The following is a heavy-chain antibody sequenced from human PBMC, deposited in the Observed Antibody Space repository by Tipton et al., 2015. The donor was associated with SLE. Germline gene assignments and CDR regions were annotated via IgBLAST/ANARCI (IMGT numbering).Heavy chain of an antibody. J-gene: IGHJ4*02. D-gene: IGHD2-15*01. Sequence: TLSLTCTVSGGSISSSYWSWIRQPPGKGLEWIGEINHSGSTNYNPSLKSRVTISVDTPKTQFSLKLSSVTAADTAVYYCARLVGRGSLGIRRDYWGQGTLVSVSS. CDR1: GGSISSSY. CDR2: INHSGST. V-gene: IGHV4-34*01. CDR3: ARLVGRGSLGIRRDY.